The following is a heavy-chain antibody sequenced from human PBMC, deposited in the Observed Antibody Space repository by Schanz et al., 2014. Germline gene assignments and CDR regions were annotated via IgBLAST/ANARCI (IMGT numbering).Heavy chain of an antibody. J-gene: IGHJ4*02. Sequence: VRLVESGGGLVQPGGSLRLSCAASGFTFGDYAMTWVRQAPGKGLEWVSAINTGVNTYYADSVRGRFTMSRDNSKNTLYLQMNSLRAGDAAVYYCARGLIAAAGGAFDYWGQGTLVDVSA. V-gene: IGHV3-23*04. CDR2: INTGVNT. D-gene: IGHD6-13*01. CDR1: GFTFGDYA. CDR3: ARGLIAAAGGAFDY.